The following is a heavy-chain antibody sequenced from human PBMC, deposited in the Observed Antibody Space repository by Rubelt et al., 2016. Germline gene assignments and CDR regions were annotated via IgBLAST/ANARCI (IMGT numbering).Heavy chain of an antibody. CDR1: GGSISTYY. Sequence: QVQLQESGPGLVKPSETLSLSCTVSGGSISTYYWSWIRQPPGKGLEWIGYIYYSGSTNSNPSLKSRVTISEDTSKNQFSRKVSSVTAADTAVYYCARDSYDSSGYYDFDYWGQGTLVTVSS. CDR2: IYYSGST. J-gene: IGHJ4*02. CDR3: ARDSYDSSGYYDFDY. D-gene: IGHD3-22*01. V-gene: IGHV4-59*01.